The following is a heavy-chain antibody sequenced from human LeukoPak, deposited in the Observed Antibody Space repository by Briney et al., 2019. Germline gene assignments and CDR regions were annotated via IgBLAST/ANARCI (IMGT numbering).Heavy chain of an antibody. CDR1: GGSISSYY. Sequence: SETLSLTCTVSGGSISSYYWSWIRQPAGKGLEWIGRIYASGSTNYNPSLKSRVTMSVDTSRNQFSLKLTSVTAADTAVYYCAREDPPDDAFDIWGQGTMVTVSS. D-gene: IGHD1-14*01. J-gene: IGHJ3*02. V-gene: IGHV4-4*07. CDR3: AREDPPDDAFDI. CDR2: IYASGST.